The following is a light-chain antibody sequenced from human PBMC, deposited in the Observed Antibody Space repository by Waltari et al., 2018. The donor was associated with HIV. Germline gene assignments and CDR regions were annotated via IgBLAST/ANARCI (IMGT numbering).Light chain of an antibody. V-gene: IGLV3-10*01. CDR3: YSTDSSDWV. Sequence: SYELTQPPSASVSPGQTARITCSGDAFPKKYAYWYQQKSVQAPVLVLYEDSKRPSGIPEGFSGSSSGTMATLTISGAQVEDEADYYCYSTDSSDWVFGGGTKLTVL. CDR1: AFPKKY. J-gene: IGLJ3*02. CDR2: EDS.